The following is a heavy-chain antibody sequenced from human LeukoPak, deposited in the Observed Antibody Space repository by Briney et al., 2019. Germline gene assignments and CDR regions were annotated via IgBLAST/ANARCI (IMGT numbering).Heavy chain of an antibody. Sequence: GGSVRLLCAASGFTLSSYWMSWVRQAPGKGLEGVANIKQDGSEKFYVDSVKGRFTISRDNAKNSLYLQMNSLRAEDTAVYYCAREKPTYYYGSGSYYPDYWGQGTLVTVSS. CDR1: GFTLSSYW. V-gene: IGHV3-7*01. CDR2: IKQDGSEK. J-gene: IGHJ4*02. CDR3: AREKPTYYYGSGSYYPDY. D-gene: IGHD3-10*01.